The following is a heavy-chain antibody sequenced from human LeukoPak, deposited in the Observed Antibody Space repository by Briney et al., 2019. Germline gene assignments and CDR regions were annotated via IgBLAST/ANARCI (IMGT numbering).Heavy chain of an antibody. CDR1: GFTFSSYW. CDR3: ARQTAAATVHAFHI. D-gene: IGHD6-13*01. V-gene: IGHV3-7*01. CDR2: INQDGSEK. J-gene: IGHJ3*02. Sequence: GGSLRPSCAASGFTFSSYWMYWVRQAPGKGLEWVANINQDGSEKYYVDSLKGRFTISRDNAKNSLYLQMNSLRAEDTALYYCARQTAAATVHAFHIWGQGTVVTVSS.